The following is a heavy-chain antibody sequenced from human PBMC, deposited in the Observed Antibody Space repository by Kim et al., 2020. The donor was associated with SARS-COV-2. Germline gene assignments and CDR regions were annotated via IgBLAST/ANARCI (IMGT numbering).Heavy chain of an antibody. Sequence: HKCGVTITVDTSKNQFSLKLSSVTAADTAVYYCARAKYSSGWYQGEFDYWGQGTLVTVSS. D-gene: IGHD6-19*01. J-gene: IGHJ4*02. CDR3: ARAKYSSGWYQGEFDY. V-gene: IGHV4-59*01.